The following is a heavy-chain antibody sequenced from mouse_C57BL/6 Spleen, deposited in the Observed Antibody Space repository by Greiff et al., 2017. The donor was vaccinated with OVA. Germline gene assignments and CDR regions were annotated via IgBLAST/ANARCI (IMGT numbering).Heavy chain of an antibody. V-gene: IGHV1-80*01. CDR2: IYPGDGDT. CDR1: GYAFSSYW. CDR3: ARSSSYAMDY. J-gene: IGHJ4*01. Sequence: QVQLKESGAELVKPGASVKISCKASGYAFSSYWMNWVKQRPGKGLEWIGQIYPGDGDTNYNGKFKGKATLTADKSSSTAYMQLSSLTSEDSAVYFCARSSSYAMDYWGQGTSVTVSS. D-gene: IGHD1-1*01.